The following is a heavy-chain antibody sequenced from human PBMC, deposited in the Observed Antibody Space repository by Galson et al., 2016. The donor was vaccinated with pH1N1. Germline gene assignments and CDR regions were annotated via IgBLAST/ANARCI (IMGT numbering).Heavy chain of an antibody. Sequence: LTCTVSGGSVTSSSYYWGWIRQPPGRGLEWIGSLYDRGSTYYNSALTSRVAISIDTSKNQFSLKVNSVTAADAAVYYCATMKAVSGPLYMDVWGKGTTVTVSS. D-gene: IGHD3-22*01. V-gene: IGHV4-39*07. CDR2: LYDRGST. J-gene: IGHJ6*03. CDR1: GGSVTSSSYY. CDR3: ATMKAVSGPLYMDV.